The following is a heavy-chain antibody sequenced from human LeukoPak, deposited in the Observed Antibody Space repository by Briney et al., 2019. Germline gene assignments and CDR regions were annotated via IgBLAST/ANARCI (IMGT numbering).Heavy chain of an antibody. CDR3: AKVAKYYYGSETYYFFEH. V-gene: IGHV3-23*01. J-gene: IGHJ4*02. Sequence: GGSLRLSCVASGFTFSNYAMSWVRQAPGKGLEYVSPISASGLSTYYTDSVRGRFTNSRDNSKNTLYLQMNSLRVEDTAVYYCAKVAKYYYGSETYYFFEHWGQGTPVTASS. CDR2: ISASGLST. D-gene: IGHD3-10*01. CDR1: GFTFSNYA.